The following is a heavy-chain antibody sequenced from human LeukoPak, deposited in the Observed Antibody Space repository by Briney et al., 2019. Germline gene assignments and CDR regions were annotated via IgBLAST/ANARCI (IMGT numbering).Heavy chain of an antibody. CDR1: GGSFSGYY. J-gene: IGHJ4*02. V-gene: IGHV4-34*01. D-gene: IGHD2-8*01. Sequence: SETLSLTCAVYGGSFSGYYWSWIRQPPGKGLEWIGEINHSGSTNYNPSLKSRVTISVDTSKNQFSLKLSSVTAADTAIYYCARHGRMVIMSKFSTGIDQWGQGTLVTVSS. CDR3: ARHGRMVIMSKFSTGIDQ. CDR2: INHSGST.